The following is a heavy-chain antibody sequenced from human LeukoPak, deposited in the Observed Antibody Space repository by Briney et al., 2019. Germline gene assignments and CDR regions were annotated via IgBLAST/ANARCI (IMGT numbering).Heavy chain of an antibody. V-gene: IGHV1-8*03. CDR1: GYTFTSYC. CDR2: MNPNRGNT. D-gene: IGHD2-2*01. J-gene: IGHJ6*03. Sequence: GASVKGSCKASGYTFTSYCINWLRQVTGQRLESMGWMNPNRGNTGYAQKFQGRVSITRNTSISTAYMELSSLRSEDTAVYYCARADVVVVVPAASYYYYYMDVWGKGTTVNVSS. CDR3: ARADVVVVVPAASYYYYYMDV.